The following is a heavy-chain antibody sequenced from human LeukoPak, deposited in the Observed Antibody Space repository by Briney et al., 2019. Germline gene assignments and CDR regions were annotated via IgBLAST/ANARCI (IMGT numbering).Heavy chain of an antibody. CDR3: ARATGGYPGAFDI. D-gene: IGHD3-16*01. Sequence: SETLSLTCAVYGGSFSGYYWSWIRQPPGKGLEWIGEINHSGSTYYNPSLKSRVTISVDTSKNQFSLKLSSVTAADTAVYYCARATGGYPGAFDIWGQGTMVTVSS. J-gene: IGHJ3*02. CDR1: GGSFSGYY. CDR2: INHSGST. V-gene: IGHV4-34*01.